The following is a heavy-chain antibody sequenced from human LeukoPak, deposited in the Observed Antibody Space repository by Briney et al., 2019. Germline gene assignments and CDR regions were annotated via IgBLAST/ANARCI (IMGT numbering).Heavy chain of an antibody. CDR1: GFTFSSYG. J-gene: IGHJ6*02. V-gene: IGHV3-33*01. CDR2: MWYDGSNK. D-gene: IGHD6-19*01. CDR3: ARDVLAVAGKDYYYYGMDV. Sequence: GGSLRLSCAASGFTFSSYGMHWVRQAPGKGLEWVAVMWYDGSNKYYADSVKGRFTISRDNSKNTLYLQMNSLRAEDTAVYYCARDVLAVAGKDYYYYGMDVWGQGTTVTVSS.